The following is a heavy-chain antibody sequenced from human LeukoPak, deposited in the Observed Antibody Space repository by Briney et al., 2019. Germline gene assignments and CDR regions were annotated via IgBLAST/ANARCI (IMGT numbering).Heavy chain of an antibody. CDR1: GGSISSGSYY. CDR3: ARVKQPRYYFDY. V-gene: IGHV4-61*02. D-gene: IGHD6-13*01. J-gene: IGHJ4*02. CDR2: INTSGST. Sequence: SQTLSLTCTVSGGSISSGSYYWSWIRQPAGKGLEWIGRINTSGSTNYNPSLKSRVSMSVDMSKNQLSLKLSSVTAADTAVYYCARVKQPRYYFDYWGQGTLVTVSS.